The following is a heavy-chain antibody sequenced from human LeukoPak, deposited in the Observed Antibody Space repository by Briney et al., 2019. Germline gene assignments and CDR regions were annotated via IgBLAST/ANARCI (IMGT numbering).Heavy chain of an antibody. D-gene: IGHD3-22*01. CDR3: ARASYSYDINGWVPFDY. V-gene: IGHV4-61*02. CDR2: IYTSGST. J-gene: IGHJ4*02. Sequence: PSETLSLTCTVSGNSISSGDNYWSWIRQPAGKGLEWIGRIYTSGSTNYKPSLKSLVTISGDTSKNQFSLRLSSVTAADTAVYYCARASYSYDINGWVPFDYWGQGTLVTVSS. CDR1: GNSISSGDNY.